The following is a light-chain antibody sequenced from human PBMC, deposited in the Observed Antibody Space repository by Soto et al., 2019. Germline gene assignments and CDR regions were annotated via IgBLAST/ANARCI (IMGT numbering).Light chain of an antibody. CDR1: SSDVGANNY. CDR2: EVS. V-gene: IGLV2-14*01. CDR3: SSFTSSRTLL. J-gene: IGLJ2*01. Sequence: QSALTQPASVSGSPGQSITISCTGTSSDVGANNYVSWYQQHPGKAPKLMIYEVSNRPSGVSYRFFGSKSGNTASLTISGLQAEDEADYHCSSFTSSRTLLFGGGTKLTVL.